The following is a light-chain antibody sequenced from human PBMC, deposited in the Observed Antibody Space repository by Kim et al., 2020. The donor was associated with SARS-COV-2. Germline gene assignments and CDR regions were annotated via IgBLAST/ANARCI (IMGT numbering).Light chain of an antibody. V-gene: IGLV3-19*01. CDR1: SLRSYY. Sequence: ALGQTVRITFQGESLRSYYATRYQQKPGQAPILVIYGKNNRPSGIPDRFSGSSSGNTASLTITGTQAGDEADYYCNSRDSNDNVVFGGGTQLTVL. J-gene: IGLJ2*01. CDR3: NSRDSNDNVV. CDR2: GKN.